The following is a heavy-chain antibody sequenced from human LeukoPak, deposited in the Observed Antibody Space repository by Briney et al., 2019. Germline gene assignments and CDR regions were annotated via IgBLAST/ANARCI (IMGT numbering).Heavy chain of an antibody. V-gene: IGHV3-23*01. J-gene: IGHJ4*02. CDR2: ISGSGGSK. CDR3: AKDWDWELLIFDY. CDR1: GFTFSTYG. Sequence: GGSPRLSCAASGFTFSTYGMSWVRQAPGKGLEWVSGISGSGGSKYYADSVKGRFTISRDNSKNKLYLQMNSLRAEDTAIYYCAKDWDWELLIFDYWGQGTLVTVSS. D-gene: IGHD1-26*01.